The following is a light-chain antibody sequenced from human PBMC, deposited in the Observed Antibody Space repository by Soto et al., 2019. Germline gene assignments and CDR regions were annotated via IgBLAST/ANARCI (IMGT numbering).Light chain of an antibody. CDR2: AAS. CDR1: QSISSY. Sequence: DIPMTQSPSSLSASVGDRVTITCRASQSISSYLNWYQQKPGKAPKLLIYAASSLQSGVPSRFSCSGSGTDFTLTISSLQPEDFATYYCQQSYSTPASTFGQGTKVESK. CDR3: QQSYSTPAST. V-gene: IGKV1-39*01. J-gene: IGKJ1*01.